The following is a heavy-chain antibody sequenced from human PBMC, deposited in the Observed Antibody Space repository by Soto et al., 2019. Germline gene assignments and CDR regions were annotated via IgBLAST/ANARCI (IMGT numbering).Heavy chain of an antibody. V-gene: IGHV3-21*06. Sequence: EVQLVESGGGLVKPGGSLRLSCAASGFAFTSYSMNWIRQAPGKGLEWVSSISSDYNYIYYADSVKGQFNISRDNAKDSVWLQMNSLKTADTAVYYWARGRTCTGPTCNGGCAYWGQGNLVAVSS. D-gene: IGHD2-8*02. CDR2: ISSDYNYI. J-gene: IGHJ4*02. CDR3: ARGRTCTGPTCNGGCAY. CDR1: GFAFTSYS.